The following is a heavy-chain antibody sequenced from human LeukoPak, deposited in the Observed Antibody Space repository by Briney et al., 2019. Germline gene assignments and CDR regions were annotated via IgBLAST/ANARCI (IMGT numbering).Heavy chain of an antibody. CDR1: GGTFSSYA. CDR3: AREVLGYYYCFDY. V-gene: IGHV1-69*13. D-gene: IGHD2/OR15-2a*01. CDR2: IIPIFGTA. Sequence: GASVKVSCKASGGTFSSYAISWVRQAPGQGLEWMGGIIPIFGTANYAQKFQGRVTITADESTSTAYMELSSLRSEDTAVYYCAREVLGYYYCFDYWGQGTLVTVSS. J-gene: IGHJ4*02.